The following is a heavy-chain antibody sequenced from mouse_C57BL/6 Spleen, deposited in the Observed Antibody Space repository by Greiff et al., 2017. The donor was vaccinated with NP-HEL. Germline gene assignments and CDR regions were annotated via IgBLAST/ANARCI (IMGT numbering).Heavy chain of an antibody. Sequence: QVQLKQSGAELVRPGASVTLSCKASGYTFTDYEMHWVKQTPVHGLEWIGAIDPETGGTAYNQKFKGKAILTADKSSSTAYMELRSLTSEDSAVYYCTREGGKSWYFDVWGTGTTVTVSS. CDR2: IDPETGGT. J-gene: IGHJ1*03. V-gene: IGHV1-15*01. D-gene: IGHD1-1*02. CDR1: GYTFTDYE. CDR3: TREGGKSWYFDV.